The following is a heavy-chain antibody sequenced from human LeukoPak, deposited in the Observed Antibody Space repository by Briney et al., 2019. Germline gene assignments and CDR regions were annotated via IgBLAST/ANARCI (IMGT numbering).Heavy chain of an antibody. CDR2: ISYDGSNK. CDR1: GFTFNSYA. V-gene: IGHV3-30-3*01. J-gene: IGHJ4*02. Sequence: GGSLRLSCAASGFTFNSYAMHWVRQAPGKGLEWVALISYDGSNKYYADSVKGRFTISRDNSKNTLFLQMNSLRAGDTAVYYCARIIAATGTTEYYFDYWGQGTLVTVSS. D-gene: IGHD6-13*01. CDR3: ARIIAATGTTEYYFDY.